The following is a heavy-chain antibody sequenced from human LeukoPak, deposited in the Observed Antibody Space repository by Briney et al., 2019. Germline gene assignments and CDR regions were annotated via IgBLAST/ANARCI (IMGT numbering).Heavy chain of an antibody. D-gene: IGHD1-26*01. CDR1: GGSISSVNL. J-gene: IGHJ4*02. Sequence: PSETLSLTCAVSGGSISSVNLWSWVRQPPGKGLEWVGEMYLSGTDTYNPSLRGRVTISVDRSKNQLSLRLRSVTAADTAVYYCAGLVGRYSTGMYYYFDYWGPGTLVTVSS. CDR3: AGLVGRYSTGMYYYFDY. V-gene: IGHV4-4*02. CDR2: MYLSGTD.